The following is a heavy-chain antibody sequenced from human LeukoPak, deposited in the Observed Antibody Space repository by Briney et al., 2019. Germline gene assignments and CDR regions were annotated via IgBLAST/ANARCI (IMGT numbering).Heavy chain of an antibody. CDR3: AKKRRQVWFGEDYYGMDV. CDR2: ISYDGSNK. V-gene: IGHV3-30*18. J-gene: IGHJ6*04. D-gene: IGHD3-10*01. Sequence: GGSLRLSCAPSGFTFTSYGMHWVRQAPGKGLEWVAVISYDGSNKYYADSVKGRFTISRDNSKNTLYLQMNSLRAEDTAVYYCAKKRRQVWFGEDYYGMDVWGKGTTVTVSS. CDR1: GFTFTSYG.